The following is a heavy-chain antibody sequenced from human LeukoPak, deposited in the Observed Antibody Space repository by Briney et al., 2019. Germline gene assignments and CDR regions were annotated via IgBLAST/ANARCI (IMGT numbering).Heavy chain of an antibody. CDR1: GFTFSNYA. Sequence: GGSLRLSCAASGFTFSNYAMNWVRQAPGKGLEWVSAISDSGRTYYADSVKGRFTISRDNSKNTLYLQMNSLRAEDTAVYYCTRDLGTYTSYGSIFFDYWSQGTLVTVSS. D-gene: IGHD3-10*01. J-gene: IGHJ4*02. V-gene: IGHV3-23*01. CDR3: TRDLGTYTSYGSIFFDY. CDR2: ISDSGRT.